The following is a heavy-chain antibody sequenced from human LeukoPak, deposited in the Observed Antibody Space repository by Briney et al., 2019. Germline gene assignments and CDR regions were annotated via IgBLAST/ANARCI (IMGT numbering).Heavy chain of an antibody. CDR2: MNPNSGNT. CDR1: GYTFTSYD. Sequence: GSVKVSCKASGYTFTSYDINWVRQATGQGLEWMGWMNPNSGNTGYAQKFQGRVTMTRNTSISTAYMELSSLRSEDTAVYYCARSGLRQRRGWFDPWGQGTLVTVSS. V-gene: IGHV1-8*01. D-gene: IGHD4-17*01. CDR3: ARSGLRQRRGWFDP. J-gene: IGHJ5*02.